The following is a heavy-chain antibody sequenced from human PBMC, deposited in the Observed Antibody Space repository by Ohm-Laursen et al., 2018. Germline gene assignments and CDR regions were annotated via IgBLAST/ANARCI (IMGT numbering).Heavy chain of an antibody. Sequence: SVKVSCKSSGGTFSSYAISWVRQAPGQGLEWMGWISGYDANTKYAQNLQGRVTMTTDTSTSTAYMELRSLRSDDTAVYYCARVVGDYYAFDIWGQGTMVTVSS. D-gene: IGHD4-17*01. CDR2: ISGYDANT. CDR3: ARVVGDYYAFDI. V-gene: IGHV1-18*01. J-gene: IGHJ3*02. CDR1: GGTFSSYA.